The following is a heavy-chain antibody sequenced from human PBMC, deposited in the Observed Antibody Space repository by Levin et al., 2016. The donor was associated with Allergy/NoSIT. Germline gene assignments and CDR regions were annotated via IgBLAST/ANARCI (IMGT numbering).Heavy chain of an antibody. D-gene: IGHD6-19*01. V-gene: IGHV3-21*01. CDR3: ARDRTYRSSGWYFDNLDI. CDR1: GFTFSSYS. J-gene: IGHJ3*02. Sequence: GGSLRLSCAASGFTFSSYSMNWVRQAPGKGLEWVSSISSSSSYIYYADSVKGRFTISRDNAKNSLYLQMNSLRAEDTAVYYCARDRTYRSSGWYFDNLDIWGQGTMVTVSS. CDR2: ISSSSSYI.